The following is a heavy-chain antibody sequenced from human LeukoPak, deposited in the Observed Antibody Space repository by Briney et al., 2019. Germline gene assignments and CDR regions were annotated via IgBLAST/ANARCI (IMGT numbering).Heavy chain of an antibody. D-gene: IGHD2-15*01. V-gene: IGHV4-39*07. CDR3: ARFPLSGPDY. J-gene: IGHJ4*02. Sequence: SETLSLTCTVSGGSISTSNYYWGWARQPPGKGLEWIGNIFYSGSTYYSPSLKSRVTISLDTSRNQFSLKLNSVTAADTAVYYCARFPLSGPDYWGQGTLVTVSS. CDR2: IFYSGST. CDR1: GGSISTSNYY.